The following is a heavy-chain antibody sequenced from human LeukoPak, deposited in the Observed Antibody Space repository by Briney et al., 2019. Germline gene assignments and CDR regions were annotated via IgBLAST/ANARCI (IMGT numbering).Heavy chain of an antibody. CDR3: ASSGWYNYYYYYGMDV. J-gene: IGHJ6*02. Sequence: SQTLSLTCAISGDSVSSNSAAWTWIGQSPSRGLEWLGRTYYRSKWYNDYAVSVKSRITINPDTSKNQFSLQLNSVTPEDTAVYYCASSGWYNYYYYYGMDVWGQGTTVTVSS. CDR2: TYYRSKWYN. D-gene: IGHD6-19*01. CDR1: GDSVSSNSAA. V-gene: IGHV6-1*01.